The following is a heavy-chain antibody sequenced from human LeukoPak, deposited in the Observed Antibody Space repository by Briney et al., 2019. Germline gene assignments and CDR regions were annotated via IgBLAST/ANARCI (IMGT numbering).Heavy chain of an antibody. D-gene: IGHD3-3*01. J-gene: IGHJ6*04. CDR1: GFTFSSYA. CDR3: TRVEKGFWSGFKMDV. V-gene: IGHV3-30-3*01. CDR2: ISYDGSSK. Sequence: GRSLRLSCAASGFTFSSYAMHWVRQAPGKGLECVAVISYDGSSKYYADSVKGRFIISRDNDKNSLYLQMNSLRVEDTAVYFCTRVEKGFWSGFKMDVWGKGTTVAVSS.